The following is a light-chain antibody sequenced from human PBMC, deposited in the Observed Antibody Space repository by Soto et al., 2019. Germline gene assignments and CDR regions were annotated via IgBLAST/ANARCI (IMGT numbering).Light chain of an antibody. CDR2: DAS. CDR3: QQANSLPRT. J-gene: IGKJ1*01. Sequence: DIQMTQFPSTLSASVGDRVTITCRASQSISNWLAWYQQKPGKAPKLLIYDASSLKSGVPSRFSGSGSGTEFTLTISSLQPDDFATYYCQQANSLPRTFGQGTKVDIK. CDR1: QSISNW. V-gene: IGKV1-5*01.